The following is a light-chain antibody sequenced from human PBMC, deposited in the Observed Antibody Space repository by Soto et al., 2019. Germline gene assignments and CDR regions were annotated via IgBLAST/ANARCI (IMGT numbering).Light chain of an antibody. CDR2: AAS. V-gene: IGKV1-6*01. CDR1: QSISSY. J-gene: IGKJ2*02. CDR3: LQDYNYPRT. Sequence: IQMTQSPSTLSASVGDRVTITCRASQSISSYLNWYQQKPGKAPKLLIYAASSLQSGVPSRFSGSGSGTDFTLTISSLQPEDFATYYCLQDYNYPRTFGQGTKVDI.